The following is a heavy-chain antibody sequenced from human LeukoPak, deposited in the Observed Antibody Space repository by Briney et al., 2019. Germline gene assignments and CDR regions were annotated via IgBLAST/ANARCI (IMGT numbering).Heavy chain of an antibody. J-gene: IGHJ4*02. D-gene: IGHD4-17*01. CDR1: GFTFSSYW. Sequence: PGGSLRLSCAASGFTFSSYWMHWVRQAPGKGLVWVSRINSDGRSTSYADSVKGRFTISRDNAKNTLYLQMNSLRAEDTAVYYCARDALDYGDYPSLYYFDYWGQGTLVTVSS. V-gene: IGHV3-74*01. CDR2: INSDGRST. CDR3: ARDALDYGDYPSLYYFDY.